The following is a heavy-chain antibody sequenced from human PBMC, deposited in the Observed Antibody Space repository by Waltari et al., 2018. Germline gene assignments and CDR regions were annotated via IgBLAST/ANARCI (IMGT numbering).Heavy chain of an antibody. CDR1: GFTFSSYS. CDR3: ARDYYGDYTTVDY. D-gene: IGHD4-17*01. V-gene: IGHV3-48*01. CDR2: ISSSSSTI. Sequence: EVQLVESGGGLVQPGGSLRLSCAASGFTFSSYSMNWVSQAPGKGLEWVSYISSSSSTIDYADSVKGRFTISRDNAKNSLYLQMNSLRAEDTAVYYCARDYYGDYTTVDYWGQGTLVTVSS. J-gene: IGHJ4*02.